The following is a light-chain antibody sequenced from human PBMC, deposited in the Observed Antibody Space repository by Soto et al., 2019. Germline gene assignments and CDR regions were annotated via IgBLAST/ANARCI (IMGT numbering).Light chain of an antibody. J-gene: IGLJ1*01. CDR1: NSDIGSYDL. CDR2: EVN. Sequence: QSVLTRPASVSGSPGQSITISCTGTNSDIGSYDLVSWYQQHPGKAPELMIYEVNKRPSGVSNRFSGSKSGNTASLTISGLRAEDEADYYCCSHAGRSSPHVSGPGTKVTVL. V-gene: IGLV2-23*02. CDR3: CSHAGRSSPHV.